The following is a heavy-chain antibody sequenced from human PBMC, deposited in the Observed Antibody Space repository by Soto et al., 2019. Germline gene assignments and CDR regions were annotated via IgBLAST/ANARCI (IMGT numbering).Heavy chain of an antibody. J-gene: IGHJ6*02. CDR3: ARDPRRQLAPYYYYYGMDV. V-gene: IGHV5-10-1*01. Sequence: GESLKISCKGSGDSFSSYWINWVRQMPGKGLEWMGRIDPSDSHTDYSPSFQGHVTISADKSINTAYLQWSSLRASDTAVYYCARDPRRQLAPYYYYYGMDVWGQGTTVTVSS. D-gene: IGHD6-6*01. CDR2: IDPSDSHT. CDR1: GDSFSSYW.